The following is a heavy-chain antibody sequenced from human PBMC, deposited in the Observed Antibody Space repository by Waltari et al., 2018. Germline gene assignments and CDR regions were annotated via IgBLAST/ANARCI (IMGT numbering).Heavy chain of an antibody. V-gene: IGHV3-74*01. CDR3: VRGIVVGPSSPGY. D-gene: IGHD2-21*02. CDR1: GFTFSAHW. Sequence: EVQLVESGGGLVQPGGSLRLSCAASGFTFSAHWMNWVRQPPGNGLVCHSRISSDGSSISDADSVNGRCTTSRDGAKNTVYLQVYGLRADETAIYYCVRGIVVGPSSPGYGGQVILVTVSS. J-gene: IGHJ4*02. CDR2: ISSDGSSI.